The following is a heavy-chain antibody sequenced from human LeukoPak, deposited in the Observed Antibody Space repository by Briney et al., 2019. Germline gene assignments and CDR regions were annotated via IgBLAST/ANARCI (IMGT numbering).Heavy chain of an antibody. Sequence: GESLKISWKGSGYSFTSYWIGWVRQMPGKGLEWMGIIYPGDSDTRYSPSFQGQVTISADKSISTAYLQWGSLKASDTAMYYCARVPSGGQLLFIVVDYWGQGTLVTVSS. J-gene: IGHJ4*02. D-gene: IGHD2-2*01. CDR3: ARVPSGGQLLFIVVDY. V-gene: IGHV5-51*01. CDR1: GYSFTSYW. CDR2: IYPGDSDT.